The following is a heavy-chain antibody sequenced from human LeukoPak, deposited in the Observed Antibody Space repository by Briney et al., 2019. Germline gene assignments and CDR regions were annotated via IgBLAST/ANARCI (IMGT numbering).Heavy chain of an antibody. CDR1: GGSISSYY. CDR2: IYTSGST. Sequence: PSETLSLTCTVSGGSISSYYWSWIRQPAGKGLEWIGRIYTSGSTNYNPSLKSRVTMSVDTSKNQFSLKLSSVTAADTAVYYCARDLSGSYSNENWFDPWGQGTLVTVSS. J-gene: IGHJ5*02. CDR3: ARDLSGSYSNENWFDP. V-gene: IGHV4-4*07. D-gene: IGHD1-26*01.